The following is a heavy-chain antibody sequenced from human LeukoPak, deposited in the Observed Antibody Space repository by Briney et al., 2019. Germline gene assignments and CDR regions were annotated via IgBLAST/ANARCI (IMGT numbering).Heavy chain of an antibody. CDR1: GYTFTSHG. CDR3: AREEMIVVVITSYYYYGMDV. J-gene: IGHJ6*02. D-gene: IGHD3-22*01. V-gene: IGHV1-18*01. Sequence: ASVKVSCKASGYTFTSHGISWVRQAPGQGLEWMGWISAYNGNTNYAQKLQGRVTMTRDTSISTAYMELSRLRSDDTAVYYCAREEMIVVVITSYYYYGMDVWGQGTTVTVSS. CDR2: ISAYNGNT.